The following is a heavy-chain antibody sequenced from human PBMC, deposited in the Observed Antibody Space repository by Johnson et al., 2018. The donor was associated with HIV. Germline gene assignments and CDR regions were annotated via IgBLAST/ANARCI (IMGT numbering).Heavy chain of an antibody. Sequence: VQLVESGGGLVKPGGSLRLSCAASGFTCSSYAMHWVRQAPGKGLEWVAVVSFDGSKKYHADSVKGRFTISRDNAKNSLYLQMNSLRAEDTALYYCAREGITMIVVPTGAFDIWGQGTMVTVSS. CDR1: GFTCSSYA. J-gene: IGHJ3*02. D-gene: IGHD3-22*01. CDR3: AREGITMIVVPTGAFDI. CDR2: VSFDGSKK. V-gene: IGHV3-30*04.